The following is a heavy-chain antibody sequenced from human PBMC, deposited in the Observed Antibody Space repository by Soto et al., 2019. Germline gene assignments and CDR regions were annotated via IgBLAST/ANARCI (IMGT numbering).Heavy chain of an antibody. CDR1: GGSINSGGYY. V-gene: IGHV4-31*03. D-gene: IGHD6-13*01. CDR3: ESGYRQSGYSSSWVFDY. CDR2: IFYSGST. Sequence: QVQLQESGPGLVKPSQTLSLICTVSGGSINSGGYYWNWIRQHPGKGLEWMWYIFYSGSTYYNPFLRSRVTRSADTYENPFSLNLRSVTAADTAVYFCESGYRQSGYSSSWVFDYWGQGTLVNVSS. J-gene: IGHJ4*02.